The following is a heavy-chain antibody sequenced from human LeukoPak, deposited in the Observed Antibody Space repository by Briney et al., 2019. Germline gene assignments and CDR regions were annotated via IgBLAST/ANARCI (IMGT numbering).Heavy chain of an antibody. CDR3: ATYDSSGYYPDY. D-gene: IGHD3-22*01. CDR1: GFTDSSNY. V-gene: IGHV3-53*01. J-gene: IGHJ4*02. CDR2: IYSGGST. Sequence: GGSLRLSCAASGFTDSSNYMSWVRQAPGKGQEWVSVIYSGGSTYYADSVKGRFTISRDNSKNTLYLQMNSLRAEDTAVYYCATYDSSGYYPDYWGQGTLVTVSS.